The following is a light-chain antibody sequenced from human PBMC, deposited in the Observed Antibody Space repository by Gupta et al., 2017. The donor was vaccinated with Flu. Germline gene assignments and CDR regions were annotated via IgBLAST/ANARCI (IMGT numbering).Light chain of an antibody. J-gene: IGKJ2*01. CDR2: DAS. CDR1: QSVSSC. CDR3: QQRSNWPPGFT. Sequence: EIVLTQSPATLSLSPGERATLSCRASQSVSSCLAWYQQKPGQAPRLLIYDASNRATGIPARFSGSGSGTDFTLTISSLEPEDSAVYYCQQRSNWPPGFTFGQGTKLDIK. V-gene: IGKV3-11*01.